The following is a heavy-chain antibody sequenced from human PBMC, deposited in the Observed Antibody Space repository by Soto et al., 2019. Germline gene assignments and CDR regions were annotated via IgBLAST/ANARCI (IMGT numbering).Heavy chain of an antibody. V-gene: IGHV3-53*01. J-gene: IGHJ6*02. CDR1: GFTVSSNY. Sequence: PGGSLRLSCAASGFTVSSNYMSWVRQAPGKGLEWVSVIYSGGSTYYADSVKGRFTTSRDNSKNTLYLQMNSLRAEDTAVYYCASLGSYYYYGMDVWGQGTTVTVSS. D-gene: IGHD1-26*01. CDR2: IYSGGST. CDR3: ASLGSYYYYGMDV.